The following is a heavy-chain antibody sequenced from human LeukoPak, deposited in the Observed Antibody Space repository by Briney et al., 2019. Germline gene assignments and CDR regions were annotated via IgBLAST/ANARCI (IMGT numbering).Heavy chain of an antibody. J-gene: IGHJ4*02. Sequence: QTGGSLRLSCAASGFTVSSNYMSWVRQAPGKGLEWVSVIYSGGSTYYADSVKGRFTISRDNSKNTLYLQMNSLRAEDTAVYYCARDGRGRAFGYWGQGTLVTVSS. D-gene: IGHD5-12*01. CDR3: ARDGRGRAFGY. CDR2: IYSGGST. V-gene: IGHV3-53*01. CDR1: GFTVSSNY.